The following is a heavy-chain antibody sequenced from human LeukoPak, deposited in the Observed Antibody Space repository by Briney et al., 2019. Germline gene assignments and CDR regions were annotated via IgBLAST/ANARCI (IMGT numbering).Heavy chain of an antibody. J-gene: IGHJ6*03. CDR2: ISSSSSYI. CDR3: ARGAYDILTGYFGMVDYYYYMDV. D-gene: IGHD3-9*01. CDR1: TFTFSSFA. Sequence: GGSLRLSCAASTFTFSSFAMSWVRQAPGKGLEWVSSISSSSSYIYYADSVKGRFTISRDNAKNSLYLQMNSLRAEDTAVYYCARGAYDILTGYFGMVDYYYYMDVWGKGTAVTVSS. V-gene: IGHV3-21*01.